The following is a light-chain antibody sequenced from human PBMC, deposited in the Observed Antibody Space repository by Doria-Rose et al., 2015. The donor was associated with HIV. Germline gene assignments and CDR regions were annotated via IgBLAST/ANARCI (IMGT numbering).Light chain of an antibody. CDR2: WSS. V-gene: IGKV4-1*01. Sequence: DIQMTQSPESLGMSLGERATLNCKSNQSLLYTSKNYLAWYQQKPGQPPILLIYWSSTRQSGVPARFSGSGSGTYFTLTISSLEAEDVAVYYCQQYYDTPSFGPGTTVDIK. J-gene: IGKJ3*01. CDR3: QQYYDTPS. CDR1: QSLLYTSKNY.